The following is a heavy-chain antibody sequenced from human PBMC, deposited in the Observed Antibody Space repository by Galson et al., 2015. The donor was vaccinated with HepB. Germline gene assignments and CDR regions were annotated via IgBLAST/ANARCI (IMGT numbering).Heavy chain of an antibody. V-gene: IGHV6-1*01. D-gene: IGHD2-15*01. J-gene: IGHJ3*02. Sequence: CAISGDSVSSNSAAWNWIRQSPSRGLEWLGRTYYRSKWYNDYAVSVKGRISINPDTSKNQFFLQLNSVTPEDTAVYYCATGRVVGASGAFNIWGQGTMVTVSS. CDR1: GDSVSSNSAA. CDR3: ATGRVVGASGAFNI. CDR2: TYYRSKWYN.